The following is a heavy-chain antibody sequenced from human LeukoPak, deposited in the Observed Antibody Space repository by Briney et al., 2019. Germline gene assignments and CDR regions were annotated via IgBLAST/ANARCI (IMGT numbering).Heavy chain of an antibody. CDR3: ARVAGAKLIPAVWYFDL. J-gene: IGHJ2*01. CDR2: ISSSSSYT. V-gene: IGHV3-11*05. D-gene: IGHD1-26*01. Sequence: KPGGSLRLSCAASGFTFSDYYMTWIRQAPGKGLEWVSYISSSSSYTNDADSVKGRFTTSRDNAKNSLYLQMNSLRTEDTAVYYCARVAGAKLIPAVWYFDLWGRGTLVTASS. CDR1: GFTFSDYY.